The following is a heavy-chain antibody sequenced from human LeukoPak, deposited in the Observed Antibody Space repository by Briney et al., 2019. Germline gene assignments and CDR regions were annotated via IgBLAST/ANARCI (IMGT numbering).Heavy chain of an antibody. CDR2: IGGSGGST. V-gene: IGHV3-23*01. Sequence: GGSLRLSCAAPGFTFSSYAMSWVRQAPGKGLEWVSAIGGSGGSTYYADSVKGRFTISRDNPKNTLYLQMNSLRAEDTAVYYCAKPAGPYSSSNNWGQGTLVTGSS. CDR1: GFTFSSYA. D-gene: IGHD6-6*01. J-gene: IGHJ4*02. CDR3: AKPAGPYSSSNN.